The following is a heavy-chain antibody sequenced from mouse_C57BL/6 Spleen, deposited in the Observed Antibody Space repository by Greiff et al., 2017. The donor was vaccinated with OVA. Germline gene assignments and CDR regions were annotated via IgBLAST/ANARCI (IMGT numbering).Heavy chain of an antibody. CDR3: ARYETPYYYAMDY. J-gene: IGHJ4*01. Sequence: EVKLMESGGGLVQPGGSLSLSCAASGFTFTDYYMSWVRQPPGKALEWLGFIRNKANGYTTEYSASVKGRFTISRDNSQSILYLQMNALRAEDSATYYCARYETPYYYAMDYWGQGTSVTVSS. CDR2: IRNKANGYTT. CDR1: GFTFTDYY. V-gene: IGHV7-3*01.